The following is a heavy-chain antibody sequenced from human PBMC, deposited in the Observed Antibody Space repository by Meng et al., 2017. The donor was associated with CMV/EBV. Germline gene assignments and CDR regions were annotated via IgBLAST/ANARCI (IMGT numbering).Heavy chain of an antibody. CDR2: IYYSGST. J-gene: IGHJ4*02. V-gene: IGHV4-59*01. Sequence: SETLSLTCTVSGGSISSYYWSWIRQPPGKGLEWIGYIYYSGSTNYNPSLKSRVIISVDTSKNQFSLNLSSVTAADTAVYYCARDRSSGYYYYWGQGTLVTVSS. CDR3: ARDRSSGYYYY. D-gene: IGHD3-22*01. CDR1: GGSISSYY.